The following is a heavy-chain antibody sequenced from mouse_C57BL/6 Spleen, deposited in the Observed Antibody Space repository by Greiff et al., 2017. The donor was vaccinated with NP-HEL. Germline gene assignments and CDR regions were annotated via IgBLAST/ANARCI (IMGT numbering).Heavy chain of an antibody. V-gene: IGHV1-54*01. CDR1: GYAFTNYL. Sequence: QVQQQSGAELVRPGTSVKVSCKASGYAFTNYLIECVKQRPGQGLEWIGVINPGSGGTNYTEKFKGKATLTADKSSSTAYMQLSSLTSEDSAVYFCARGGEGDSFAYWGQGTLVTVSA. CDR3: ARGGEGDSFAY. CDR2: INPGSGGT. J-gene: IGHJ3*01.